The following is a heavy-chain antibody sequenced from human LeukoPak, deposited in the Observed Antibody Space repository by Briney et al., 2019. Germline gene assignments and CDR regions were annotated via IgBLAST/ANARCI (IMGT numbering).Heavy chain of an antibody. CDR3: ATNGGGDSGYGNFDY. CDR1: GFTLSKYW. Sequence: GGSLRLSCAASGFTLSKYWMHWVRQAPGRGLVWVSLITNDGSSTSYADSVKGRFTISRDNAKNSLYLQMNSLRPEDTALYYCATNGGGDSGYGNFDYWGQGTLVTVSS. D-gene: IGHD5-12*01. V-gene: IGHV3-74*01. J-gene: IGHJ4*02. CDR2: ITNDGSST.